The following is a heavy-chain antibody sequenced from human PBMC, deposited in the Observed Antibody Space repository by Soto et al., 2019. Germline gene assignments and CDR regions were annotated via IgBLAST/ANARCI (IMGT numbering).Heavy chain of an antibody. D-gene: IGHD6-6*01. Sequence: ASVKVSCKASGYTFTSYGISWVRQAPGQGLEWMGWISAYNGNKKYAQKLQDRVTMTTDTSTNTAAMELRSLRSDDTAVYSCATVILIAARRVDAFDIWGQGTMVTVSS. CDR1: GYTFTSYG. CDR2: ISAYNGNK. CDR3: ATVILIAARRVDAFDI. J-gene: IGHJ3*02. V-gene: IGHV1-18*04.